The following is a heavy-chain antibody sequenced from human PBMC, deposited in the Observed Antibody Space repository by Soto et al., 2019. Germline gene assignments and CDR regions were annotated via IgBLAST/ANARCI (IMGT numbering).Heavy chain of an antibody. Sequence: SETLSLTCTVSSGSISSYYWSWIRQPPGKGLEWIGYIHYSGSINYNPSLKSRVTISVDTSKNQFSLKLSSVTAADTAVYYCARHDGSGSYYDYWGQGTLVTVSS. D-gene: IGHD3-10*01. CDR1: SGSISSYY. J-gene: IGHJ4*02. CDR2: IHYSGSI. CDR3: ARHDGSGSYYDY. V-gene: IGHV4-59*08.